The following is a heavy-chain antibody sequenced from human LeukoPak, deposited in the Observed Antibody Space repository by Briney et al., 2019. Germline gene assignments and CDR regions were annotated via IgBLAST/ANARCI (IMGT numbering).Heavy chain of an antibody. CDR2: ISGSGGST. J-gene: IGHJ4*02. CDR1: GFTFSSYA. V-gene: IGHV3-23*01. Sequence: PGGSLRLSCAASGFTFSSYAMSWVRQAPGKGLEWVSGISGSGGSTYYADSVKGRFTISRDNSKNTLYLQMNSLRPEDTAVYYCAKNAAGIVLMIYAPLDSWGQGTLVTVSS. CDR3: AKNAAGIVLMIYAPLDS. D-gene: IGHD2-8*01.